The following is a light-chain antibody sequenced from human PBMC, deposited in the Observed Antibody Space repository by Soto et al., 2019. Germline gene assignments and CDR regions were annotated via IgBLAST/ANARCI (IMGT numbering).Light chain of an antibody. CDR2: GAS. CDR3: QQYRNGPRT. J-gene: IGKJ1*01. CDR1: QSVDIN. Sequence: EIVLTQSPATLSVSPGERVTLSCRASQSVDINLAWYQQKPGQAPRLLIYGASTRAIDMPGRFSGRGSGTEVTLTISSLQSEDFAVYDCQQYRNGPRTFGQGTKVDI. V-gene: IGKV3-15*01.